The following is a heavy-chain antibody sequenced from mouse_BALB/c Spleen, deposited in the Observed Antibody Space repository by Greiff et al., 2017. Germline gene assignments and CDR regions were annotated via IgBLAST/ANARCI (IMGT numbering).Heavy chain of an antibody. CDR3: ARGDYRYDEDWFAY. V-gene: IGHV1-7*01. CDR1: GYTFTSYW. CDR2: INPSTGYT. Sequence: QVQLQQSGAELAKPGASVKMSCKASGYTFTSYWMHWVKQRPGQGLEWIGYINPSTGYTEYNQKFKDKATLTADKSSSTAYMQLSSLTSEDSAVYYCARGDYRYDEDWFAYWGQGTLVTVSA. J-gene: IGHJ3*01. D-gene: IGHD2-14*01.